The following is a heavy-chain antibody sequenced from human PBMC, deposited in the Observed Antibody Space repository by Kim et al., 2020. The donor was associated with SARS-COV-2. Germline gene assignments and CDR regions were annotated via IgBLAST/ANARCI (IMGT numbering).Heavy chain of an antibody. V-gene: IGHV3-74*01. CDR2: INSDGSST. CDR3: AREGYSYGYNY. D-gene: IGHD5-18*01. Sequence: WGSLRLSCAASGFTFSSYWMHWVRQAPGKGLVWVSRINSDGSSTRYADSVKGRFTISRDNAKNTLYLQMNSLRAEDTAVYYCAREGYSYGYNYWGQGTLVTVSS. J-gene: IGHJ4*02. CDR1: GFTFSSYW.